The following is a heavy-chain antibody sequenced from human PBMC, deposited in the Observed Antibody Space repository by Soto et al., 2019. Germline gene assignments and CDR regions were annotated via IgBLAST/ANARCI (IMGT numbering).Heavy chain of an antibody. Sequence: QVQLVQSGAEVKKPGSSVKVSCKASGGTFSSYTISWVRQAPGQGLEWMGRIIPILGIANYAQKFQGRVTITADKSTSTAYMELSSLRSEDTAVYYCASISSSWTYYDYGMDVWGQGTTVTVSS. J-gene: IGHJ6*02. D-gene: IGHD6-13*01. CDR3: ASISSSWTYYDYGMDV. V-gene: IGHV1-69*02. CDR2: IIPILGIA. CDR1: GGTFSSYT.